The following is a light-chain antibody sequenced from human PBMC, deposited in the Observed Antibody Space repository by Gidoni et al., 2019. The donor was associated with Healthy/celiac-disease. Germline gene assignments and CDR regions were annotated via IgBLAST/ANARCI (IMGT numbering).Light chain of an antibody. Sequence: DIVLTQSPATLSLSPGERATLSCRASQSVSSYFAWYQQKPGQAHRLLIYDASNRATGIPARFSGSGSGTDFTLTISSLEPEDFAVYYCQQRSNWPTFXXXTKVEIK. CDR2: DAS. V-gene: IGKV3-11*01. CDR1: QSVSSY. CDR3: QQRSNWPT. J-gene: IGKJ1*01.